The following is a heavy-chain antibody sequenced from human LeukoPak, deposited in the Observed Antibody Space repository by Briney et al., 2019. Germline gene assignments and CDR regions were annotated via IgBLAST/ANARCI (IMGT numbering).Heavy chain of an antibody. V-gene: IGHV1-3*01. CDR1: GYTFTSYA. Sequence: ASVKVSCKASGYTFTSYAMHWVRQAPGQRLEWMGWINAGNGNTKYSQKFQGRVTIARDTSASTAYMELSSLRSEDTAVYYCAREYSSGWYNSYWYFDLWGRGTLVTVSS. CDR3: AREYSSGWYNSYWYFDL. J-gene: IGHJ2*01. D-gene: IGHD6-19*01. CDR2: INAGNGNT.